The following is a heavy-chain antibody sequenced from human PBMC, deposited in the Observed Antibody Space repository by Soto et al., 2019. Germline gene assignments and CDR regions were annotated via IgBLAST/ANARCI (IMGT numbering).Heavy chain of an antibody. V-gene: IGHV3-23*01. CDR3: AKEPGGYSDPLDASDI. J-gene: IGHJ3*02. CDR1: GFTFSSYA. CDR2: ISGSGGST. D-gene: IGHD3-22*01. Sequence: EVQLLESGGGLVQPGGSLTLSCAASGFTFSSYAMSWVRQAPGKGLGWVSAISGSGGSTYYADSVKGRFTISSDNSKNSVYLQRNCRRAEDTAVYYCAKEPGGYSDPLDASDIWCQGTMITVAS.